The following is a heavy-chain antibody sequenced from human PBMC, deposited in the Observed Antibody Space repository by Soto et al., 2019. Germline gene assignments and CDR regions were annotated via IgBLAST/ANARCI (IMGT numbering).Heavy chain of an antibody. J-gene: IGHJ4*02. Sequence: LRLSCAASGFTFSDYYMSWIRQAPGKGLEWVSYISSSGSTIYYADSVKGRFTISRGNAKNSLYLQMNSLRAEDTAVYYCARVPEGNFWSGYTEYYFDYWGQGTLVTVSS. CDR1: GFTFSDYY. CDR3: ARVPEGNFWSGYTEYYFDY. D-gene: IGHD3-3*01. V-gene: IGHV3-11*01. CDR2: ISSSGSTI.